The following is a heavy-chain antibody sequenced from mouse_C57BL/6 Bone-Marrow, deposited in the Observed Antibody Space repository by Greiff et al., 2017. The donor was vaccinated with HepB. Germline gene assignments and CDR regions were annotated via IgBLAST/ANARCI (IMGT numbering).Heavy chain of an antibody. D-gene: IGHD2-2*01. CDR2: INPNNGGT. J-gene: IGHJ1*03. V-gene: IGHV1-18*01. CDR3: ARGGKSLWLRRDWYFDV. CDR1: GYTFTDYN. Sequence: EVQLQQSGPELVKPGASVKIPCKASGYTFTDYNMDWVKQSHGKSLEWIGDINPNNGGTIYNQKFKGKATLTVDKSSSTAYMELRSLTSEDTAVYYCARGGKSLWLRRDWYFDVWGTGTTVTVSS.